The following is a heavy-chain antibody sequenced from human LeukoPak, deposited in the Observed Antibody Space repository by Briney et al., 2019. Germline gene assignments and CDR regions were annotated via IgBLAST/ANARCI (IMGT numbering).Heavy chain of an antibody. Sequence: GGSLRLSCAASGFTFSSYAMSWVRQAPGKGLEWVSAISGSGGSTYYADSVKGRFTISRDNSKNTLYLQMNSLRAEDTAVYYCAKGLENLITIFGVVIGPFDYWGQGTLVTVSS. V-gene: IGHV3-23*01. CDR3: AKGLENLITIFGVVIGPFDY. CDR1: GFTFSSYA. D-gene: IGHD3-3*01. J-gene: IGHJ4*02. CDR2: ISGSGGST.